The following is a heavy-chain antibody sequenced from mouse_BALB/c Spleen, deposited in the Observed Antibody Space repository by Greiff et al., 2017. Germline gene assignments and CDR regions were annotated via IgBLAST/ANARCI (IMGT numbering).Heavy chain of an antibody. CDR1: GFSLTSSG. J-gene: IGHJ1*01. CDR2: IWSGGST. Sequence: QVQLQQSGPGLVQPSQSLSITCTVSGFSLTSSGVHWVRQSPGKGLEWLGVIWSGGSTDFNAAFISRLSISKDNSKSQVFFKMNSLQANDTAIYYCARNRDYYGSSPYFDVWGAGTTVTVSS. V-gene: IGHV2-2*02. D-gene: IGHD1-1*01. CDR3: ARNRDYYGSSPYFDV.